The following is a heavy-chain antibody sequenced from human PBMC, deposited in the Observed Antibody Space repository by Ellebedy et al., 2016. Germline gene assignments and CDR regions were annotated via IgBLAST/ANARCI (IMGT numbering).Heavy chain of an antibody. Sequence: SETLSLTCAVYGGSFSGYYWSWIRQPPGKGLEWIGEINHSGSTNYNPSLKSRVTISVDTSKNQFSLKLSSVTAADTAVYYCARRGSHYYDSSVYYRSRLAEYFHHWGQGTLVTVSS. CDR3: ARRGSHYYDSSVYYRSRLAEYFHH. CDR1: GGSFSGYY. D-gene: IGHD3-22*01. V-gene: IGHV4-34*01. J-gene: IGHJ1*01. CDR2: INHSGST.